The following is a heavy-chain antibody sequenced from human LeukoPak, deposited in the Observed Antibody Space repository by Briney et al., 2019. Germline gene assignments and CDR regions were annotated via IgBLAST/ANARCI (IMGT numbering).Heavy chain of an antibody. Sequence: GGSLRLSCAASGFIFSDYYMNWIRQAPGKGLEWVAVISYDGSNKYYADSVKGRFTISRDNSKNTLYLQMNSLRAEDTAVYYCAKDSYSSGWDHFDYWGQGTLVTVSS. D-gene: IGHD6-19*01. CDR2: ISYDGSNK. J-gene: IGHJ4*02. CDR3: AKDSYSSGWDHFDY. V-gene: IGHV3-30*18. CDR1: GFIFSDYY.